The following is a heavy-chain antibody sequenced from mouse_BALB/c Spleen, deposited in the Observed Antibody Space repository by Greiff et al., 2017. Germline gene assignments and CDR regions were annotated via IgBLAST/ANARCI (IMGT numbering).Heavy chain of an antibody. CDR2: ISYSGST. V-gene: IGHV3-2*02. J-gene: IGHJ3*01. CDR1: GYSITSDYA. CDR3: ARGGGYLFAY. Sequence: EVQLVESGPGLVKPSQSLSLTCTVTGYSITSDYAWNWIRQFPGNKLEWMGYISYSGSTSYNPSLKSRISITRDTSKNQFFLQLNSVTTEDTATYYCARGGGYLFAYWGQGTLVTVSA. D-gene: IGHD2-2*01.